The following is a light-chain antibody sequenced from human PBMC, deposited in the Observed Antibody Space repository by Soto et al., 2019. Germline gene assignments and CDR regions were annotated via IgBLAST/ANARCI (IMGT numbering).Light chain of an antibody. Sequence: QSALTQPPSASGSPGQSVTISCTGTSSDVGACNYVSWFQQHPGKAPKLMIYEVSKRPSGVPDRFSGSKSGSTASLTVSGLQAEDEADYYCSSYTSRSTLVAFGGGTKLTVL. J-gene: IGLJ2*01. V-gene: IGLV2-8*01. CDR2: EVS. CDR1: SSDVGACNY. CDR3: SSYTSRSTLVA.